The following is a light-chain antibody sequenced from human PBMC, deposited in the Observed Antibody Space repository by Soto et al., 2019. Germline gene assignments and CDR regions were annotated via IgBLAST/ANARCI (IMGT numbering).Light chain of an antibody. CDR2: DAS. Sequence: EIMLTQSPATLSLSPGERATLSCRASQAISSYLAWYQQKPGQAPRLVIYDASKRATGIPARFSGSGSGTDFTLTISNLEPEDLAVYYCQQRSTWPLFGQGTRLEIK. J-gene: IGKJ5*01. CDR3: QQRSTWPL. CDR1: QAISSY. V-gene: IGKV3-11*01.